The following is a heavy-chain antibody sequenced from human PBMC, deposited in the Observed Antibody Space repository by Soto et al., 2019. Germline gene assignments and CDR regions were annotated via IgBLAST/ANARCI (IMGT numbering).Heavy chain of an antibody. D-gene: IGHD1-1*01. Sequence: LRLSCAASGFTFSSYWMSWVRQAPGKGLEWVVNIKQDGSEKYYVDSVKGRFTISRDNAKNSLYLQMNSLRAEDTAVYYCARVSPLERRYSWFDPWGQGTLVTVSS. CDR1: GFTFSSYW. CDR3: ARVSPLERRYSWFDP. CDR2: IKQDGSEK. J-gene: IGHJ5*02. V-gene: IGHV3-7*03.